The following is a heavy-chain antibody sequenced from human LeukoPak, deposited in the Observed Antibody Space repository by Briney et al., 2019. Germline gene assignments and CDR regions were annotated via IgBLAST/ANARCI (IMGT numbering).Heavy chain of an antibody. CDR3: AKDWSYGGNSWKYFGS. Sequence: GGSLRLSCAASGFTSDDYAMHWVRQAPGRGLEWVAGISWQSDSVDYADSVKGRFTISRDNAKNSLYLQMNSLRPDDTALYYCAKDWSYGGNSWKYFGSWGQGILVTVSS. J-gene: IGHJ4*02. CDR1: GFTSDDYA. CDR2: ISWQSDSV. D-gene: IGHD4-23*01. V-gene: IGHV3-9*02.